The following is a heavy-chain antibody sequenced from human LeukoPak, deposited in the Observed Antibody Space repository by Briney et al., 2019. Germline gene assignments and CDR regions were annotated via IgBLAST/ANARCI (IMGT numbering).Heavy chain of an antibody. V-gene: IGHV3-74*01. CDR2: IISDGSST. CDR3: AREDVDITVATSGAFDI. Sequence: PGGSLRLSCAASGFTYNRFCMHWVRQAPGKGLVWVSRIISDGSSTNYADSVKGRFTISRDNAKNTLYLQMNSLRAEDTALYYCAREDVDITVATSGAFDIWGQGTMVTVSS. CDR1: GFTYNRFC. J-gene: IGHJ3*02. D-gene: IGHD6-19*01.